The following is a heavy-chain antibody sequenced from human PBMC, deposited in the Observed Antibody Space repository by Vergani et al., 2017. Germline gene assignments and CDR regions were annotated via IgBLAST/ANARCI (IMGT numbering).Heavy chain of an antibody. J-gene: IGHJ4*02. CDR3: ARGRKGIVPAAIRSSRLYFDY. Sequence: QVQLQQWGAGLLKPSETLSLTCAVYGGSFSGYYWSWIRQPPGKGLEWIGEINHSGSTNYNPSLKSRVTISVDTSKNQSSLSLSSRTAADTAVYYWARGRKGIVPAAIRSSRLYFDYWGQGSLVTLYS. CDR2: INHSGST. CDR1: GGSFSGYY. D-gene: IGHD2-2*01. V-gene: IGHV4-34*01.